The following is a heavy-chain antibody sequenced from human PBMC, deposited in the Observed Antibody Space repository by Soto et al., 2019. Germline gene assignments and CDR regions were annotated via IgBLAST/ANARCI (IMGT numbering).Heavy chain of an antibody. CDR3: ATGPYSGSYYYFDY. Sequence: ASVKVSCKVSGYTLTELSMHWVRQAPGKGLEWMGGFDPEDGETIYAQKFQGRVTMTEDTSTGTAYMELSSLRSEDTAVYYCATGPYSGSYYYFDYWGQGTLVTVSS. J-gene: IGHJ4*02. D-gene: IGHD1-26*01. V-gene: IGHV1-24*01. CDR1: GYTLTELS. CDR2: FDPEDGET.